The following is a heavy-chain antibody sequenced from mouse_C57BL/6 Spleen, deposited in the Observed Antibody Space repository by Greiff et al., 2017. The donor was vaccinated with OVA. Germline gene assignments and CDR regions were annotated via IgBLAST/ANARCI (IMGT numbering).Heavy chain of an antibody. CDR2: ISDGGSYT. CDR1: GFTFSSYA. Sequence: EVKLEESGGGLVKPGGSLKLSCAASGFTFSSYAMSWVRQTPEKRLEWVATISDGGSYTYYPDNVKGRFTISRDNAKNNLYLQMSHLKSEDTAMYYCARDGAGTRSGGFAYWGQGTLVTVSA. V-gene: IGHV5-4*01. J-gene: IGHJ3*01. CDR3: ARDGAGTRSGGFAY. D-gene: IGHD4-1*01.